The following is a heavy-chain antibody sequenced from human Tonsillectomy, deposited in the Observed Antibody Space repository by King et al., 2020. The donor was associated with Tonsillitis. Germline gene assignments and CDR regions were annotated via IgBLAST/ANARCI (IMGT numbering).Heavy chain of an antibody. Sequence: VQLVESGGGVVQPGRSLRLSCAASGFTFSSYGMHWVRQAPGKGLEWVAVISYDGSNKYYADSVKGRFTISRDNSKNTLYLQMNSLRAEDTAVYYCAGDRLLRTTGTARYWGQGTLVTVSS. D-gene: IGHD1-1*01. CDR2: ISYDGSNK. J-gene: IGHJ4*02. V-gene: IGHV3-33*05. CDR1: GFTFSSYG. CDR3: AGDRLLRTTGTARY.